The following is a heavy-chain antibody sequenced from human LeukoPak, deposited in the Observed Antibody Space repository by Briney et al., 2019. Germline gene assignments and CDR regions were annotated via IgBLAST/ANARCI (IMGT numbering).Heavy chain of an antibody. V-gene: IGHV3-7*03. CDR1: GFTFSSHW. Sequence: PGGSLRLSRTASGFTFSSHWMTWVRQPPGKGLEWVANIKEDGSVEYYVDSVKGRFTISRDNTKNALYLQMNSLRADDTAVYFCARDSTWRLDYWGQGTLITVSS. CDR2: IKEDGSVE. CDR3: ARDSTWRLDY. J-gene: IGHJ4*02. D-gene: IGHD5-12*01.